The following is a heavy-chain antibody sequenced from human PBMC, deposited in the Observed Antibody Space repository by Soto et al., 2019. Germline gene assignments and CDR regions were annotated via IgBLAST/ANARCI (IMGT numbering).Heavy chain of an antibody. J-gene: IGHJ4*02. D-gene: IGHD2-15*01. CDR1: GFTLNSYS. V-gene: IGHV3-21*06. CDR3: AREGPAYCSGGSCFFDY. CDR2: ISSSRSYI. Sequence: GGSLRLSCAASGFTLNSYSMNWVRQAPGKGLEWVSSISSSRSYIYYADSVKGRFTISRDDAKNSLYLQMNSLRAEDTAVYYCAREGPAYCSGGSCFFDYWGQGTLVTVSS.